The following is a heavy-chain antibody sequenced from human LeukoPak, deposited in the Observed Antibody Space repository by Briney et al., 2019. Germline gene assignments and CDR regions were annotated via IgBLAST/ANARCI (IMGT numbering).Heavy chain of an antibody. J-gene: IGHJ4*02. CDR2: ISYDGYNK. CDR3: AKLDESATTC. CDR1: GFTFSSYS. D-gene: IGHD5-24*01. V-gene: IGHV3-30-3*02. Sequence: PGGSLRLSCEASGFTFSSYSIHWVRQAPGKGLEWVAVISYDGYNKYYADSVKGRFTISRDNSKNTLYLQMNSLRADDTAVYYCAKLDESATTCWGQGTLVTVSS.